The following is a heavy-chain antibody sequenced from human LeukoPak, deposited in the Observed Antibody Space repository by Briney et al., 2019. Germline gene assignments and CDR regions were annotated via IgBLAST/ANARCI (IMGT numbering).Heavy chain of an antibody. J-gene: IGHJ4*02. Sequence: KLGESLKISCKGSGYSFTSYWIGWVRQMPGKGLEWMGIIYPGDSDTRYSPSFQGQVTISADKSISTAYLQWSSLKASDTAMYYCARHGGYYDSSGYYPPGDYWGQGTLVTVSS. CDR3: ARHGGYYDSSGYYPPGDY. V-gene: IGHV5-51*01. CDR1: GYSFTSYW. CDR2: IYPGDSDT. D-gene: IGHD3-22*01.